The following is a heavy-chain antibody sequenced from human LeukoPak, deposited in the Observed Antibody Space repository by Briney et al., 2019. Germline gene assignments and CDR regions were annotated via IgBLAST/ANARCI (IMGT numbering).Heavy chain of an antibody. D-gene: IGHD3-3*01. V-gene: IGHV4-38-2*01. J-gene: IGHJ5*02. CDR2: IYHSGST. Sequence: SETLSLTCAVSGYSISSGYYWGWIRQPPGKGLGWIGSIYHSGSTYYNPSLKSRVTISVDTSKNQFSLKLSSVTAADTAVYYCARLMDDFWSGYFTTFDPWGQGTLVTVSS. CDR3: ARLMDDFWSGYFTTFDP. CDR1: GYSISSGYY.